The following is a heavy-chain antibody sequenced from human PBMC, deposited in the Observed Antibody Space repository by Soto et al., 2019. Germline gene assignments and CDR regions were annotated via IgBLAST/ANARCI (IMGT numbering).Heavy chain of an antibody. Sequence: EVQLLESGGALVQPGGSLRLSCAASGFTFSSYAMSWVRQAPGKGLEWVSSISASGDSTHNADSVKGRFAISRDNSKNTVDMQLDSLTVADPAVYYCAKGRLYNSGWYEGYWGQGTLVTGS. V-gene: IGHV3-23*01. D-gene: IGHD6-13*01. CDR1: GFTFSSYA. CDR3: AKGRLYNSGWYEGY. J-gene: IGHJ4*02. CDR2: ISASGDST.